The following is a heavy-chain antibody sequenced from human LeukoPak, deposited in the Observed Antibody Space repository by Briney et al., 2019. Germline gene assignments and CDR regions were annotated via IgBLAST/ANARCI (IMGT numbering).Heavy chain of an antibody. CDR1: GYTFTSYG. CDR2: ISAYNGNT. J-gene: IGHJ4*02. V-gene: IGHV1-18*01. Sequence: ASVKLSCNASGYTFTSYGISWVRQAPGQGLEWMGWISAYNGNTNYAQKLQGRVTMTTDTSTSTAYMELRSLRTDDTAVYYCARGYYYDSSGYPDLAYWGQGTLVTVSS. D-gene: IGHD3-22*01. CDR3: ARGYYYDSSGYPDLAY.